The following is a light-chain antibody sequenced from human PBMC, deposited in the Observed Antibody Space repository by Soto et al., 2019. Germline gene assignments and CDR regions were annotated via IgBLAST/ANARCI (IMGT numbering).Light chain of an antibody. V-gene: IGKV3-15*01. CDR2: GAS. J-gene: IGKJ1*01. Sequence: EIVMTQSPATLSVSPGESATLACRASQSVSSNLVWYQQKPGQTPRLLIHGASTRATGITARFSGSGSCTEFPLTINSLQSEDFAVYYCQQYNNWPRTFGQGTKVEIK. CDR1: QSVSSN. CDR3: QQYNNWPRT.